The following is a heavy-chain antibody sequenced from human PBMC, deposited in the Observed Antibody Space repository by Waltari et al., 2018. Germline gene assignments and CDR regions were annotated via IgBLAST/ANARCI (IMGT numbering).Heavy chain of an antibody. CDR1: GGSISSYY. CDR2: IYARGST. J-gene: IGHJ3*02. D-gene: IGHD2-2*01. Sequence: QVQLQESGPGLVKPSETLSLTCTVSGGSISSYYWSWVRQPAGKGLEWIGRIYARGSTNYNPALRSRVTMSVDTSKNHFSLRLTSVTAADTAVYYCARDRCNSTSCLSRGAFDIWGQGTMVTVSS. CDR3: ARDRCNSTSCLSRGAFDI. V-gene: IGHV4-4*07.